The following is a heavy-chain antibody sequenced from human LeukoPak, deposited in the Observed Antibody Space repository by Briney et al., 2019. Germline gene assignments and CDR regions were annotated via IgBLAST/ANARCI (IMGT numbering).Heavy chain of an antibody. D-gene: IGHD6-6*01. CDR1: GFTFSSYS. CDR2: LSSTSSYI. J-gene: IGHJ6*03. V-gene: IGHV3-21*01. CDR3: ARVVRSSSSVYYHYMDV. Sequence: PGGSLRLSCAASGFTFSSYSTNWVRQAPGKGLEWVSYLSSTSSYIYYADSVKGRFTISRDNAKNSLFLQMNSLRAEDTAVYYCARVVRSSSSVYYHYMDVWGKGTTVTVSS.